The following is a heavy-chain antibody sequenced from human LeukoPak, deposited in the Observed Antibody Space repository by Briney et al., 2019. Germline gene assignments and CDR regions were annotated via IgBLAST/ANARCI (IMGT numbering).Heavy chain of an antibody. J-gene: IGHJ5*02. CDR3: ASELESLVTIGSNWFDP. CDR1: GGSISSSSYY. V-gene: IGHV4-39*01. D-gene: IGHD2-21*02. CDR2: IYYSGST. Sequence: SETLSLTCTVSGGSISSSSYYWGWIRQPPGKGLEWIGSIYYSGSTYYNPSLKSRVTISVDTSKNQFSLKLSSVTAADTAVYYCASELESLVTIGSNWFDPWGQGTLVTVSS.